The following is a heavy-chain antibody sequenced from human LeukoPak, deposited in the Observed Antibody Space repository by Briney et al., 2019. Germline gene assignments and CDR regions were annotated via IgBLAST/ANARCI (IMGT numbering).Heavy chain of an antibody. CDR3: AICDSSGYYLE. CDR2: INHSGST. Sequence: PSETLSLTCAVYGGSFSGYYWSWIRQPPGKGLEWIGEINHSGSTNYNPSLKSRVTISVDTSKNQFSLQLSSVTGADTAVYYCAICDSSGYYLEWGQGTLVTVSS. V-gene: IGHV4-34*01. CDR1: GGSFSGYY. J-gene: IGHJ4*02. D-gene: IGHD3-22*01.